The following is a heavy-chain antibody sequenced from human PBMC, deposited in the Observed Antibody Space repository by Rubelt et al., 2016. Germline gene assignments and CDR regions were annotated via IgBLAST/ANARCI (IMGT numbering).Heavy chain of an antibody. CDR1: GYTFSSYA. Sequence: PGDSVKVSCKASGYTFSSYAIHWVRQAPGQRLEWMGWINAGYGDTRYSPNFQGRLTITRDTSATTAYMELSSLRSGDTAVYYCATASPYCSGGSCYWGQGTLVTVSS. J-gene: IGHJ4*02. CDR2: INAGYGDT. D-gene: IGHD2-15*01. CDR3: ATASPYCSGGSCY. V-gene: IGHV1-3*01.